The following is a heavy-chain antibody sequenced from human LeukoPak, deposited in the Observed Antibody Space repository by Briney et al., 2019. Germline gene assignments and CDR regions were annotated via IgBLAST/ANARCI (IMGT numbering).Heavy chain of an antibody. CDR1: GFTFSSYA. D-gene: IGHD3-10*01. V-gene: IGHV3-64*01. Sequence: GGSLRLSCAASGFTFSSYAMHWVRQAPGKGLEYVSAISSNGGSTYYANSVKGRFTISRDNSKNTLYLQMNSLRAEDTAVYYCARDLGITMVRGVSGYWGQGTLVTVSS. J-gene: IGHJ4*02. CDR3: ARDLGITMVRGVSGY. CDR2: ISSNGGST.